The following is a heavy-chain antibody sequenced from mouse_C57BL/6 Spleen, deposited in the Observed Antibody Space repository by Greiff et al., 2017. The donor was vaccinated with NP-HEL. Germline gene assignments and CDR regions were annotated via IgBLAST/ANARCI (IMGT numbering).Heavy chain of an antibody. D-gene: IGHD1-1*01. Sequence: QVQLQQPGAELVMPGASVKLSCKASGYTFTSYWMHWVKQRPGQGLEWIGEIDPSDSYTNYNQKFKGKSTLTVDKSSSTAYMQLSSLTSEDSAVYYCARRELREFDYWGQGTTLTVSS. CDR3: ARRELREFDY. V-gene: IGHV1-69*01. CDR2: IDPSDSYT. J-gene: IGHJ2*01. CDR1: GYTFTSYW.